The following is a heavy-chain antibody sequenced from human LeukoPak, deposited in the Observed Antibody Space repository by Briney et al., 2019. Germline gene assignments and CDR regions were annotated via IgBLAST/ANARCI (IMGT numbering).Heavy chain of an antibody. CDR1: GYSFTSYW. V-gene: IGHV5-51*01. D-gene: IGHD5-18*01. CDR3: ARHWSRLRDPDTAMVTGYYYYYMDV. Sequence: GESLKISCKGSGYSFTSYWIGWVRQMPGKGLEWMGIIYPGDSDTRYSPSFQGQVTISADKSISTAYLQWSSLKASDTAMYYCARHWSRLRDPDTAMVTGYYYYYMDVWGKGTTVTVSS. J-gene: IGHJ6*03. CDR2: IYPGDSDT.